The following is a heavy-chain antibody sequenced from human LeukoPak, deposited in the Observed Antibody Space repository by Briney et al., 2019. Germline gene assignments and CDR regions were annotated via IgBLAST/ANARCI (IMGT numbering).Heavy chain of an antibody. CDR1: GFTFSSYE. V-gene: IGHV3-48*03. D-gene: IGHD3-10*01. CDR2: ISSSGSTI. J-gene: IGHJ4*02. CDR3: ARRMVRGALGF. Sequence: HSGGSLRLSCAASGFTFSSYEMNWVRQAPGKGLEWVSYISSSGSTIYYADSVKGRFTISRDNAKNSLYLQMNSLRAEDTAVYYCARRMVRGALGFWGQGTLVTVSS.